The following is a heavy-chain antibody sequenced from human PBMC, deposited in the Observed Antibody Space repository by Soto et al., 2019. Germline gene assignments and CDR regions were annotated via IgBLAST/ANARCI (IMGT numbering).Heavy chain of an antibody. CDR1: GYTFSSFD. D-gene: IGHD3-10*01. CDR2: MTPNSGHT. V-gene: IGHV1-8*01. J-gene: IGHJ6*03. Sequence: QVQLVQSGAEVRKPGASVKVSCKASGYTFSSFDINWVRQAAGHGLEWMGWMTPNSGHTGYAQKFQGRVTMTRNTSPSTVDMERSSLTSEDTAVYSCPRAVEEDSGSGSYGYMDVGGRGTTVTVSS. CDR3: PRAVEEDSGSGSYGYMDV.